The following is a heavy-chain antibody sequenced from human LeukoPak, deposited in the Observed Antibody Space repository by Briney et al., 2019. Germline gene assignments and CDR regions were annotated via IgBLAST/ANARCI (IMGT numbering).Heavy chain of an antibody. J-gene: IGHJ4*02. CDR3: ARGDDSSGYLPFDY. D-gene: IGHD3-22*01. CDR1: GYSISSGYY. V-gene: IGHV4-38-2*02. Sequence: PSETLSLTCTVSGYSISSGYYWGWIRQPPGKGLEWIGSIYHSGSTYYNPSLKSRVTISVDTSKNQFFLKLSSVTAADTAVYYCARGDDSSGYLPFDYWGQGTLVTVSS. CDR2: IYHSGST.